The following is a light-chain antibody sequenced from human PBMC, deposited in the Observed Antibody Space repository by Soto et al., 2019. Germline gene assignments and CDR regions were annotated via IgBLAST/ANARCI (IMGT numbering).Light chain of an antibody. J-gene: IGKJ2*01. CDR3: QQYDSTPYT. Sequence: DIVMTQSPDSLAVSLGERATINCKSSQSVLYSSNNKNYLAWYQQKPGQPPKLLIYWASTRESGVPYRFSGSGSGTDFTLPISSLQAEDVAVYYCQQYDSTPYTFGQGTKLEIK. CDR2: WAS. V-gene: IGKV4-1*01. CDR1: QSVLYSSNNKNY.